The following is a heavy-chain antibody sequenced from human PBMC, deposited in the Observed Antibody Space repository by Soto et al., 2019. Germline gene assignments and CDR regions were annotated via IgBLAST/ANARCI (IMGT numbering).Heavy chain of an antibody. V-gene: IGHV3-30*03. CDR2: ISYDGSNK. Sequence: PGGSLRLSCAASGFTFSSYGMHWVRQAPGKGLEWVAVISYDGSNKCYADSVKGRFTISRDNSKNTLYLQMNSLRAEDTAVYYCAAGFHYYDSSGYPLDYWGQGTLVTVSS. J-gene: IGHJ4*02. CDR1: GFTFSSYG. D-gene: IGHD3-22*01. CDR3: AAGFHYYDSSGYPLDY.